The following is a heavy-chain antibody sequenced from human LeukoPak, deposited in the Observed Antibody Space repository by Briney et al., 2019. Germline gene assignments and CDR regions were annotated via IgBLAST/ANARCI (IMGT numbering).Heavy chain of an antibody. CDR3: ARGLGDGASASSYR. CDR1: GGTFSSSV. J-gene: IGHJ4*02. Sequence: SVKVSCKTSGGTFSSSVISWVRQAPGQGLEWMGGIVPIFGTANYALKFQDRVTITADESTTTAYMELSSLRSSDTAVYYCARGLGDGASASSYRRGQGTLVTVSS. CDR2: IVPIFGTA. D-gene: IGHD3-16*01. V-gene: IGHV1-69*01.